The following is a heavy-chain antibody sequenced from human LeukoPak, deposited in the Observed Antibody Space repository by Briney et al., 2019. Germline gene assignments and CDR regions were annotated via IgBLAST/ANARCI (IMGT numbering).Heavy chain of an antibody. Sequence: GSLRLSCAASGFTFSKYYMSWIRQAPGKGLEWVSYISSSVTTIYYADSVKGRFTISRDNAKNSLYLQMNSLRAEDTAVYYCVRDIVPYSSNWYYFDYWGQGTLVTVSS. V-gene: IGHV3-11*04. CDR3: VRDIVPYSSNWYYFDY. CDR1: GFTFSKYY. CDR2: ISSSVTTI. J-gene: IGHJ4*02. D-gene: IGHD6-13*01.